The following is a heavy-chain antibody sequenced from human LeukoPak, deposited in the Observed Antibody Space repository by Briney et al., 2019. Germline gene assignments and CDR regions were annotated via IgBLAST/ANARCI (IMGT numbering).Heavy chain of an antibody. Sequence: SETLSLTCTASGGSISSYYWSWIRQPAGNGLEWLGRIYSSGSANYNPSLKSRIAMSVDTSKNQFSLKLSSVTAADTAIYYCARLNSGWAAPFDCWGQGTLVTVSS. CDR3: ARLNSGWAAPFDC. D-gene: IGHD6-6*01. CDR2: IYSSGSA. CDR1: GGSISSYY. J-gene: IGHJ4*02. V-gene: IGHV4-4*07.